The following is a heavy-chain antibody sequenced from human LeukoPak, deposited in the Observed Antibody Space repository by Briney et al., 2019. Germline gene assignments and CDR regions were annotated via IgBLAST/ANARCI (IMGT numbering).Heavy chain of an antibody. CDR2: IYYSGST. Sequence: PSETLSLTCTVSGGSISSYYWSWIRQPPGKGLEWIGYIYYSGSTNYNPSLKSRVTISVDTSKNQFSLKLSSVTAADTAVYYCARSPTVVNGLFDYWGQGTLVTVSS. CDR3: ARSPTVVNGLFDY. J-gene: IGHJ4*02. CDR1: GGSISSYY. D-gene: IGHD4-23*01. V-gene: IGHV4-59*12.